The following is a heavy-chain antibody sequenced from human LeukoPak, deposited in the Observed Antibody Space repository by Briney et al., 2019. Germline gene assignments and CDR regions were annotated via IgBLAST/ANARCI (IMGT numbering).Heavy chain of an antibody. CDR2: MNPNTGNA. CDR3: ARVGYSNSYDY. Sequence: ASVKVSCKASGYTFSNFDINWVRQATGQGLEWMGWMNPNTGNAGYAQKFQDRVTITWDASISTAYMDLSSLRSEDTAVYYCARVGYSNSYDYWGQGTLVTVSS. CDR1: GYTFSNFD. V-gene: IGHV1-8*03. D-gene: IGHD4-11*01. J-gene: IGHJ4*02.